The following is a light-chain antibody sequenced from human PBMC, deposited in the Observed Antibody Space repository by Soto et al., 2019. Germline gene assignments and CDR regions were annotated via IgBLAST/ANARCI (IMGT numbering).Light chain of an antibody. V-gene: IGKV1-17*01. Sequence: DIQMTQSPSSLSVSVGDRVTITCRASQGIGSDLGWYQQKPGKAPKRLIYAASSLQSGVPSRFSGSGSGTEFTLTISSLQPEDFATYFCLQHNSYPPTFGGGTKVEIK. J-gene: IGKJ4*01. CDR2: AAS. CDR3: LQHNSYPPT. CDR1: QGIGSD.